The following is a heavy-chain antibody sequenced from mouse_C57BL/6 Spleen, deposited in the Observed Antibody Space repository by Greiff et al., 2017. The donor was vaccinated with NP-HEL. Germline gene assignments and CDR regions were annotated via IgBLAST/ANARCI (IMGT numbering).Heavy chain of an antibody. Sequence: VQLQQSGAELARPGASVKLSCKASGYTFTSYGISWVKQRTGQGLEWIGEIYPRSGNTYHNEKFKGKATLTADKSSSTAYMELRSLTSEDSAVYFCARGGDLLWTMDYWGQGTSVTVSS. V-gene: IGHV1-81*01. CDR2: IYPRSGNT. J-gene: IGHJ4*01. D-gene: IGHD2-1*01. CDR3: ARGGDLLWTMDY. CDR1: GYTFTSYG.